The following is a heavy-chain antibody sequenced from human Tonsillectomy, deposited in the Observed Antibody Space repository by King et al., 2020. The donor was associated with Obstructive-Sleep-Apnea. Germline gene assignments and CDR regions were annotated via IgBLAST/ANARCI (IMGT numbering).Heavy chain of an antibody. Sequence: VQLQQWGAGLLKPSETLSLTCAVYGGSFSDYYGSWILQPPGQGLEWIVEINHSGSTTYNPSLKSRNTISVDTSINQFSLKLSSVTAADTAVYYGARGSGAAAVNWFDPWGQGTLVTVSS. CDR1: GGSFSDYY. V-gene: IGHV4-34*01. CDR3: ARGSGAAAVNWFDP. J-gene: IGHJ5*02. D-gene: IGHD6-13*01. CDR2: INHSGST.